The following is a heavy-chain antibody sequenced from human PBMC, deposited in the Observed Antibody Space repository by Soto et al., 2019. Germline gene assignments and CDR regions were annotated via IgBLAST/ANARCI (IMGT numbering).Heavy chain of an antibody. CDR1: GFTFSNYG. V-gene: IGHV3-33*06. D-gene: IGHD3-3*01. J-gene: IGHJ4*02. CDR2: IWFDGSTT. CDR3: AKDVDFSTGDPSRTFDS. Sequence: QVQLVESGGGVVQPGRSLRLSCAASGFTFSNYGMHWVRQGPGKGLECVAAIWFDGSTTYYRDSVKGRFTISRDNSKNTLDLQMNSLRVDDTAVYYCAKDVDFSTGDPSRTFDSWGQGTLVTVSS.